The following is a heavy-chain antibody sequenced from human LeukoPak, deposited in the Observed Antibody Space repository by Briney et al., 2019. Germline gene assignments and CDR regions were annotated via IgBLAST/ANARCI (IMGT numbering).Heavy chain of an antibody. D-gene: IGHD6-6*01. V-gene: IGHV1-18*01. Sequence: ASVKVSCKASGYTFTSYDINWVRQATGQGLEWMGWISAYNGNTNYAQKLQGRVTMTTDTSTSTAYMELRSLRSDDTAVYYCARHSAARPDYFDYWGQGTLVTVSS. CDR1: GYTFTSYD. CDR3: ARHSAARPDYFDY. CDR2: ISAYNGNT. J-gene: IGHJ4*02.